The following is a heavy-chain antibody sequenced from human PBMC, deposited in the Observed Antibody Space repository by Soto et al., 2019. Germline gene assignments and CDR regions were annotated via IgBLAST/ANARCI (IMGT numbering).Heavy chain of an antibody. J-gene: IGHJ6*02. V-gene: IGHV5-51*01. CDR3: ARQVIAGTGYYYYYDGMDV. CDR2: IYPGDSDT. Sequence: GESLKISCKGSGYSFTSYWIGWVRQMPGKGLEWMGIIYPGDSDTRYSPSFQGQVTISADKSISTAYLQWSSLKASDTAMYYCARQVIAGTGYYYYYDGMDVWGQGTTVTVSS. CDR1: GYSFTSYW. D-gene: IGHD1-7*01.